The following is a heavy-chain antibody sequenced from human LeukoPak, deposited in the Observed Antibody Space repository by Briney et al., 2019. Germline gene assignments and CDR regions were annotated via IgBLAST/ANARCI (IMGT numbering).Heavy chain of an antibody. CDR2: IGSSGDT. J-gene: IGHJ4*02. V-gene: IGHV3-13*01. Sequence: GGSLRLSCSASGFTFSNYDIHWVRPATGKGLEWVSAIGSSGDTYYIDSVKGRFTISRESAKNSLYLQMNSLRAEDTAVYYCVRQPDSARYGFDFWGQGTLVTVSS. D-gene: IGHD1-26*01. CDR1: GFTFSNYD. CDR3: VRQPDSARYGFDF.